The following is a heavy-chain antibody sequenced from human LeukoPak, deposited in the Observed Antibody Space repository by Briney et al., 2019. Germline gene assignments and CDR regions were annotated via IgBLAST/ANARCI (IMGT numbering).Heavy chain of an antibody. CDR3: AREFKYCTNGVCYDGEYFDY. CDR2: ISSSSSYI. J-gene: IGHJ4*02. CDR1: GFTFSSYS. Sequence: PGGSLRLSCAASGFTFSSYSMNWVRQAPGKGLEWVSSISSSSSYIYYADSVKGRFTISRDNAKNSLYLQMNSLRAEDTAVYYRAREFKYCTNGVCYDGEYFDYWGQGTLVTVSS. V-gene: IGHV3-21*01. D-gene: IGHD2-8*01.